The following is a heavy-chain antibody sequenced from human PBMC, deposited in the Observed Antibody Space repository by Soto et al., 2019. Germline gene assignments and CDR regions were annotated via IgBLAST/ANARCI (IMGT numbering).Heavy chain of an antibody. CDR1: GGSISSGGYY. CDR3: ARGSQHFGVVITQFDY. J-gene: IGHJ4*02. D-gene: IGHD3-3*01. V-gene: IGHV4-31*03. CDR2: IYYSGST. Sequence: QVQLQESGPGLVKPSQTLSLTCTVSGGSISSGGYYWSWIRQHPGKGLEWIGYIYYSGSTYYNPSLKSRVTISVDTSKNQFSLKLSSVTAADTAVYYCARGSQHFGVVITQFDYWGQGTLVTVSS.